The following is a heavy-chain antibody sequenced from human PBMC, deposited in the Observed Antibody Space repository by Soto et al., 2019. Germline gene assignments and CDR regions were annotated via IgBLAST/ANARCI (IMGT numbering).Heavy chain of an antibody. J-gene: IGHJ4*02. CDR3: ARGPYVLRYFDRLPHFDS. Sequence: SETLSLTCAVYGGSFSGYSWSWIRQPPGKGLEWIGEIHHRGSTKYNASLKSRVTMSVDTSKNQFSLNLSSVTAADTAVYFCARGPYVLRYFDRLPHFDSWGQGTPVTVSS. CDR2: IHHRGST. D-gene: IGHD3-9*01. CDR1: GGSFSGYS. V-gene: IGHV4-34*01.